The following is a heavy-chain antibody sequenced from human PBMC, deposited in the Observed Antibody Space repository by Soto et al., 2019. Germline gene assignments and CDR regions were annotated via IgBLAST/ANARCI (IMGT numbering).Heavy chain of an antibody. CDR1: GFTFSSYG. D-gene: IGHD5-12*01. CDR3: ARLGIVATISGGGYGDSRHRHYYYYMDV. Sequence: QVQLVESGGGVVQPGRSLRLSCEASGFTFSSYGMHWVRQAPGKGLEWVAVIWYDGSNKYYADSVKGRFTISRDNSKNTRYLGMNSQGDEDRAVYYCARLGIVATISGGGYGDSRHRHYYYYMDVWGKGTTVTVAS. J-gene: IGHJ6*03. V-gene: IGHV3-33*01. CDR2: IWYDGSNK.